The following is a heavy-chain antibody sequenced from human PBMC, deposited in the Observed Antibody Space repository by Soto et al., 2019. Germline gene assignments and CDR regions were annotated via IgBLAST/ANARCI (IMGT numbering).Heavy chain of an antibody. CDR3: AKDGVYGGNSNFDY. J-gene: IGHJ4*02. Sequence: QVQLVEYGGGVVQPGMSLRRSCAASGFTFSSYGMHWVRQAPGKGLEWVAVISYDGSNKYYADSVKGRFTISRDNSKNTLYLQMNSLRAEDTAVYYCAKDGVYGGNSNFDYWGQGTLVTVSS. V-gene: IGHV3-30*18. CDR2: ISYDGSNK. D-gene: IGHD4-17*01. CDR1: GFTFSSYG.